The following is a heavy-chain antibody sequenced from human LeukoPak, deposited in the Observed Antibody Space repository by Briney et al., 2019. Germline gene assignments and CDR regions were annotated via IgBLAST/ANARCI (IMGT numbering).Heavy chain of an antibody. CDR1: GGSFSGYY. Sequence: PSETLSLTCAVYGGSFSGYYWSWIRQPPGKGLEWIGEINHSGSTNYNPSLKSRVTISVDTSKNQFSLKLSSVTAADTAVYYCAAQRWLQPIDYWGQGTLVTVSS. CDR2: INHSGST. D-gene: IGHD5-24*01. J-gene: IGHJ4*02. V-gene: IGHV4-34*01. CDR3: AAQRWLQPIDY.